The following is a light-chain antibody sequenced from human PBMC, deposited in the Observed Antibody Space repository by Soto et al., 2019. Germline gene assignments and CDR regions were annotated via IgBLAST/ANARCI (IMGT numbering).Light chain of an antibody. CDR3: QQYNSYSGWT. V-gene: IGKV1-5*01. J-gene: IGKJ1*01. CDR2: DAS. CDR1: QRISNW. Sequence: DIQMTQSPSTLSASVGDRVTITCRASQRISNWLAWYQQKPGKAPKLLIYDASSLESGVPSRFSGSGSGTEFTLTISSLQPDDFATYYCQQYNSYSGWTFGQGTKVDIK.